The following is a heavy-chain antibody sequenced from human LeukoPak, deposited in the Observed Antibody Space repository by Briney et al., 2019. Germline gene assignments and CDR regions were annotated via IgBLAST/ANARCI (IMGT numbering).Heavy chain of an antibody. CDR3: ARGRILWFGELMY. CDR2: INSDGSST. Sequence: GSLRLSCAASGFTFSSYWMHWVRQAPGKGLVWVSRINSDGSSTSYADSVKGRFTISRDNAKNSLYLQMNSLRAEDTAVYYCARGRILWFGELMYWGQGTLVTVSS. J-gene: IGHJ4*02. D-gene: IGHD3-10*01. V-gene: IGHV3-74*01. CDR1: GFTFSSYW.